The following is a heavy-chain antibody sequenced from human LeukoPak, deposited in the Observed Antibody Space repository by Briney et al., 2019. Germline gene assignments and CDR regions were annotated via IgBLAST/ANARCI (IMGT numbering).Heavy chain of an antibody. Sequence: TSETLSLTCAVYGGSFSGYYWSWLRQPPGKGLEWIGEINHSGSTNYNPSLKSRVTISVNTSKKQFSLKLSSVTAADTAVYYCARGRPDGSGSYYKFDPWGQGTLVTVSS. V-gene: IGHV4-34*01. D-gene: IGHD3-10*01. J-gene: IGHJ5*02. CDR2: INHSGST. CDR1: GGSFSGYY. CDR3: ARGRPDGSGSYYKFDP.